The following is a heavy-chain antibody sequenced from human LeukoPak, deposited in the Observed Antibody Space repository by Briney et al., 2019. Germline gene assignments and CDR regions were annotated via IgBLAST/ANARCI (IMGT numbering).Heavy chain of an antibody. J-gene: IGHJ5*02. Sequence: PSETLSLTCAVSGYSISSGYQWAWIRQPPGKGLEWIGSIYHSGSAHYNPSLKTRVTILVDTSKNQFSLGLSSVTDADTAVYYCARDPRWLTPDCTSTSCCENYFDPWGPGTLVTVSS. CDR1: GYSISSGYQ. CDR2: IYHSGSA. CDR3: ARDPRWLTPDCTSTSCCENYFDP. D-gene: IGHD2-2*01. V-gene: IGHV4-38-2*02.